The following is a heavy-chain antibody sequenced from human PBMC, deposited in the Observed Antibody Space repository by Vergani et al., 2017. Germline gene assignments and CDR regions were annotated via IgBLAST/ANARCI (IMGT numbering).Heavy chain of an antibody. Sequence: QVELGQSGAEVKKPGASVKVSCKASGYTFTSYGISWVRQAPGQGLEWMGWISAYNGNTNYAQKLQGRVTMTTDTSTSTAYMELRSLRSDDTAVYYCARVPTGAPRITIFGVVQASYYYMDVWGKGTTVTVSS. J-gene: IGHJ6*03. CDR1: GYTFTSYG. V-gene: IGHV1-18*01. CDR3: ARVPTGAPRITIFGVVQASYYYMDV. CDR2: ISAYNGNT. D-gene: IGHD3-3*01.